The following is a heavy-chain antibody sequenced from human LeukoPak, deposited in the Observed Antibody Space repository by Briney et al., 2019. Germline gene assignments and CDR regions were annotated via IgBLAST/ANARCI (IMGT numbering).Heavy chain of an antibody. D-gene: IGHD4-23*01. CDR1: GYSISSGYY. CDR2: IYHSGST. V-gene: IGHV4-38-2*01. Sequence: PSETLSLTCADSGYSISSGYYWGWIRQPPGKGLEWIGSIYHSGSTYYNPSLKSRVTISVDTSKNQFSLKLSSVTAADTAVYYCARSTVAGAFDIWGQGTMVTVSS. J-gene: IGHJ3*02. CDR3: ARSTVAGAFDI.